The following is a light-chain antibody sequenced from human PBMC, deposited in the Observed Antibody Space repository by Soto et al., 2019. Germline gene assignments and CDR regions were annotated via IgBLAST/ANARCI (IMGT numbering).Light chain of an antibody. CDR2: DAS. CDR3: QHYGYPQWT. J-gene: IGKJ1*01. V-gene: IGKV3-11*01. Sequence: EIVLTQSPPTLSLSPGERVTLSCRASQSVTRHLAWYQQKPGQAPRLLIYDASNRAPGIPARFSGSGSGTEFTLTISSLQPEDFAVYYCQHYGYPQWTFGQGTKVDIK. CDR1: QSVTRH.